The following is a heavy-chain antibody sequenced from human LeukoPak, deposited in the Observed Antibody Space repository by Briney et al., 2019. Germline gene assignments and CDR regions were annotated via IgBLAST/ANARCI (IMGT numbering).Heavy chain of an antibody. CDR3: ARALGSPLDY. J-gene: IGHJ4*02. CDR2: INDDGSRT. D-gene: IGHD1-26*01. Sequence: PGGSLRLSCAASGFTFSTSWMHWVRQAPGKGLVWVSRINDDGSRTTSADSVKGRFTISRDNAKNTVYLQTNSLRAEDTAVYYCARALGSPLDYWGQGTLLIVSS. V-gene: IGHV3-74*01. CDR1: GFTFSTSW.